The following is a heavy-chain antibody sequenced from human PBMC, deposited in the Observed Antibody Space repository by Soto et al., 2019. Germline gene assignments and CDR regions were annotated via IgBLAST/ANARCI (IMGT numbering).Heavy chain of an antibody. J-gene: IGHJ6*02. CDR3: ARTSAAGKYYYGMDV. CDR2: IYPGDSDT. D-gene: IGHD6-13*01. CDR1: GYSFTSYW. Sequence: GESLKISCKGSGYSFTSYWIGWVRQMPGKGLGWMGIIYPGDSDTRYSPSFQGQVTISADKSISTAHLQWSSLKASDTAMYYCARTSAAGKYYYGMDVWRQGTTVTVS. V-gene: IGHV5-51*01.